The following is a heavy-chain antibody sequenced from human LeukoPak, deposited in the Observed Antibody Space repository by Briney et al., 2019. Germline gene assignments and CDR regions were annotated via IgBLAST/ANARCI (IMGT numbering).Heavy chain of an antibody. CDR2: ISAYNDNT. J-gene: IGHJ4*02. CDR1: GYTFTDYY. D-gene: IGHD6-19*01. V-gene: IGHV1-18*04. CDR3: ARGDTSGWRTPNDDY. Sequence: ASVKVSCKASGYTFTDYYIQWVRQAPGQGLEWMGWISAYNDNTNYAQKPQGRVTMTTDTSTSTAYMELRSLRSDDTAVYYCARGDTSGWRTPNDDYWGQGTLVTVSS.